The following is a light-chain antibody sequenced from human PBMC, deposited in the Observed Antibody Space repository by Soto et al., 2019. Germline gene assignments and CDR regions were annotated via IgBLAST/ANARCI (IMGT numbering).Light chain of an antibody. CDR2: DVS. CDR1: SSDVGAYNY. V-gene: IGLV2-14*03. CDR3: GSYTSSSTPLWV. Sequence: QSALTQPASVSGSPGQSITISCTGTSSDVGAYNYVSWYQHHPGKAPKLMIYDVSNRPSGVSNRFSGSKSGNTASLTISGLQAEDEADYYCGSYTSSSTPLWVFGGGTQLTVL. J-gene: IGLJ3*02.